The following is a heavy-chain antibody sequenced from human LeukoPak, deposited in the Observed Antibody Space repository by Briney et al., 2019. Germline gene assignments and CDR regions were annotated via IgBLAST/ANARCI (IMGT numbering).Heavy chain of an antibody. V-gene: IGHV1-46*01. CDR3: ARDRVGATTRDYYYYYMDV. CDR2: INPSGGST. CDR1: GYTFTSYY. Sequence: ASVKVSCKASGYTFTSYYMHWVRQAPGQGLEWMGIINPSGGSTSYAQKFQGRVTMTRDMSTSTVYMELSSLRSEDTAVYYCARDRVGATTRDYYYYYMDVWGKGTTVTVSS. J-gene: IGHJ6*03. D-gene: IGHD1-26*01.